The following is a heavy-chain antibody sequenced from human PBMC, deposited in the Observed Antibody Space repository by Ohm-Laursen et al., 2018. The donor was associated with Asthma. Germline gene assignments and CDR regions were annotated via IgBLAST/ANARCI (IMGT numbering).Heavy chain of an antibody. CDR2: IYYSGST. CDR3: ARPNIAVAGLGGAFDI. D-gene: IGHD6-19*01. Sequence: SQTLSLTCTVSGGSISSYYWSWIRQPPGKGLEWIGYIYYSGSTNYNPSLKSRVTISVDTSKNQFSLKLSSVTAADTAVYYCARPNIAVAGLGGAFDIWGQGTMVTVSS. CDR1: GGSISSYY. V-gene: IGHV4-59*01. J-gene: IGHJ3*02.